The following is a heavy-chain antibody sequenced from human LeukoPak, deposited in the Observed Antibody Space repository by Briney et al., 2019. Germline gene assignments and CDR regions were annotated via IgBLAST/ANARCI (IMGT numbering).Heavy chain of an antibody. V-gene: IGHV1-69*05. J-gene: IGHJ4*02. D-gene: IGHD3/OR15-3a*01. Sequence: SVKVSCKASGGTFSSYAISWVRQAPGQGLEWMGRIIPIFGTANYAQKFQGRGTITTDEYTSTAYMELSSLRSEDTAVYYCARSGGAGYYTDFDYWGQGTLVTVSS. CDR2: IIPIFGTA. CDR1: GGTFSSYA. CDR3: ARSGGAGYYTDFDY.